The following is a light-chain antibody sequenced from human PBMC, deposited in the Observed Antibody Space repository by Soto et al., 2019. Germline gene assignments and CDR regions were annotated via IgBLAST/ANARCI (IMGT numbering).Light chain of an antibody. Sequence: QSALTQPASVSGSPGQSITISCTGTSSAVGGYNYVSWYQQHPGKAPKLMIYEVSNRPTGVSNRFSGSKSGNTASLTISGLQAEDEDDYCCSSYTSSLGVFVTGTKVTVL. CDR2: EVS. CDR1: SSAVGGYNY. CDR3: SSYTSSLGV. V-gene: IGLV2-14*01. J-gene: IGLJ1*01.